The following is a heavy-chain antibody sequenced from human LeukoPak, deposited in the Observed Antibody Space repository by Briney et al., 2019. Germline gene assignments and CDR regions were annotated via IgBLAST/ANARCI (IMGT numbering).Heavy chain of an antibody. CDR2: ISYDGSNK. J-gene: IGHJ6*03. D-gene: IGHD6-19*01. CDR3: ASSSGGFYMDV. CDR1: GFTFSSYA. V-gene: IGHV3-30*04. Sequence: GGSLRLSCAASGFTFSSYAMHWVRQAPGKGLEWVAVISYDGSNKYYADSVKGRFTISRDNSKNTLYLQMNSLRAEDTAVYYCASSSGGFYMDVWGKGTTVTVSS.